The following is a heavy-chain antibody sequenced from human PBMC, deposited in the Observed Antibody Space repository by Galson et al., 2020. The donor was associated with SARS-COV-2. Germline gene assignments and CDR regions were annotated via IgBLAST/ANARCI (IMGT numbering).Heavy chain of an antibody. D-gene: IGHD2-8*01. CDR3: ARDRIVLMVYAMGNHGMDV. CDR1: GFTFSSYA. CDR2: ISYDGSNK. Sequence: GESLKISCAASGFTFSSYAMHWVRQAPGTGLEWVAVISYDGSNKYYADSVQGRFTISRDNSKHTLYLQMNSLRAEDTAVYYCARDRIVLMVYAMGNHGMDVWGQGTTVTVSS. V-gene: IGHV3-30*04. J-gene: IGHJ6*02.